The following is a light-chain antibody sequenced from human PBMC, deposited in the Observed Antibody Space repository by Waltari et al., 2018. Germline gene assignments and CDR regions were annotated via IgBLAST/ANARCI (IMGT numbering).Light chain of an antibody. J-gene: IGKJ1*01. CDR3: QKYVNLPAT. V-gene: IGKV3-20*01. CDR1: QSVGRY. Sequence: EIVLTQSPGTLSLSPGERATLSCRASQSVGRYLPWYQQKPGQAPRLPIYDASTRATGIPDRFSGSGSGTDFSLTISRLESEDFAVYYCQKYVNLPATFGQGTKVEIK. CDR2: DAS.